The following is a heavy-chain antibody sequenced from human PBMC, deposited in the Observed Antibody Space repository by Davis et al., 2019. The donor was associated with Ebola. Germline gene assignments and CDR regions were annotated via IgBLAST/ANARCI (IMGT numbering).Heavy chain of an antibody. J-gene: IGHJ3*02. D-gene: IGHD3-22*01. Sequence: GGSLRLSCSASGFIFSTYVMSWVRQAPGKGLEWVSTLGTSADTYYADSVKGRFTISRDNSKNTLYLQMNSLRAEDTAVYHCARGGYYDSSGYSHAAFDIWGQGTMVTVSS. CDR2: LGTSADT. V-gene: IGHV3-23*01. CDR1: GFIFSTYV. CDR3: ARGGYYDSSGYSHAAFDI.